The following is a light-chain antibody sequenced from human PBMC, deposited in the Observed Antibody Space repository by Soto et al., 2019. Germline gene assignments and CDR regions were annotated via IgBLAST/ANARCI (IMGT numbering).Light chain of an antibody. Sequence: SVLTQPASVSASPGLSITISCTGTGSDDGGYNYVSWYQQHPGKAPKVMIYDVSNRPSGVSNRFSGSKSGNTASLTISGLQAEDEADYYCSSYTSASTPVVFGGGTQLTVL. V-gene: IGLV2-14*01. CDR2: DVS. CDR1: GSDDGGYNY. CDR3: SSYTSASTPVV. J-gene: IGLJ2*01.